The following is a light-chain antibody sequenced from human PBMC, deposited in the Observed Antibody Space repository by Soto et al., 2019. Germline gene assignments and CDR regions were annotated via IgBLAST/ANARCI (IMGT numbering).Light chain of an antibody. V-gene: IGKV3-15*01. Sequence: EIVMTQSPATLSLSPGERATLSCRASQSVSSNLAWYQQKPGQAPRLLIYGASTRATGIPARFSGSGSGTEFTLPISSLQSEDFAVYYCQQYNNWPYTFGQGNKLEIK. CDR1: QSVSSN. J-gene: IGKJ2*01. CDR3: QQYNNWPYT. CDR2: GAS.